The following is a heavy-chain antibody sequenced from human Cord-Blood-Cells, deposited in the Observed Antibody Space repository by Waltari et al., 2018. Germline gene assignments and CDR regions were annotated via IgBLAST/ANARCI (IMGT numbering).Heavy chain of an antibody. V-gene: IGHV4-39*01. D-gene: IGHD2-8*01. J-gene: IGHJ4*02. Sequence: QLQLQESGPGLVKPSETLSLTCTVSGGSISSSSYYWGWIRQPPGKGLEWIGSIYYSGSTDDTPSLKSRVTVSVDTSKNQFSLKLGSMTAADTAVYYCARFIELSFDYWGQGTLVTVSS. CDR3: ARFIELSFDY. CDR1: GGSISSSSYY. CDR2: IYYSGST.